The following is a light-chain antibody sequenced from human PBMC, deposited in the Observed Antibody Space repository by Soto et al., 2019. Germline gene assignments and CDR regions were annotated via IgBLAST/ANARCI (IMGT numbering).Light chain of an antibody. V-gene: IGKV3-11*01. CDR1: QSVSSY. J-gene: IGKJ4*01. Sequence: EIVLTQSPATLSLSPGERATPSCRASQSVSSYLAWYQQKPGQAPRLLIYDASNRATGIPPRFSGSGSGTDFTLTINNLEPEDFAVYYCQQRSNSPLTFGGGTKVEI. CDR3: QQRSNSPLT. CDR2: DAS.